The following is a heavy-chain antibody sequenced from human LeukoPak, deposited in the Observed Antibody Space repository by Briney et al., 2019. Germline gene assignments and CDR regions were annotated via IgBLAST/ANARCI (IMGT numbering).Heavy chain of an antibody. D-gene: IGHD6-13*01. CDR2: ISAYNGNT. J-gene: IGHJ3*02. V-gene: IGHV1-18*01. CDR1: GYTFTSYG. CDR3: ARASSVWYGHHAFDI. Sequence: ASVKVSCKASGYTFTSYGISWVRQAPGQGLEWMGWISAYNGNTNYAQKLQGRVTMTTDTSTSTAYMELRSLRSDDTAVYYCARASSVWYGHHAFDIWGQGTMVTVSS.